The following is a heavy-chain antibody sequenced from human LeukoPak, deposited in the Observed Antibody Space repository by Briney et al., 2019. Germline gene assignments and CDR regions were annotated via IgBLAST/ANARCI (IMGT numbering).Heavy chain of an antibody. J-gene: IGHJ2*01. CDR2: ICGGGEAT. Sequence: PGGSLRLSCAASGFSFTSDAMSWVRQAPGEGLEWVSGICGGGEATYYPDPVKGRFTISRDNSKNTLYLQMNSLSAEDTAIYYCAKPRAMTTGVGRYFDLWGRGPLVTVSS. CDR1: GFSFTSDA. V-gene: IGHV3-23*01. CDR3: AKPRAMTTGVGRYFDL. D-gene: IGHD1-1*01.